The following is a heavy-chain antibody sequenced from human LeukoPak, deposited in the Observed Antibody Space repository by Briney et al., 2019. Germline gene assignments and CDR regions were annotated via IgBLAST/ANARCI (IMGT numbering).Heavy chain of an antibody. V-gene: IGHV3-15*01. CDR2: IKSKTDGGTT. D-gene: IGHD3-9*01. Sequence: WIRQPPGKGLEWVGRIKSKTDGGTTDYAAPVKGRFTISRDDSKNTLYLQMNSLKTEDTAVYYCTTGLYYDILTGYCDYWGQGTLVTVSS. J-gene: IGHJ4*02. CDR3: TTGLYYDILTGYCDY.